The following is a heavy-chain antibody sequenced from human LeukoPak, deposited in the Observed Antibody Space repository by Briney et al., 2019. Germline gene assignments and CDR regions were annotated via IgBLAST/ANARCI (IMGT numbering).Heavy chain of an antibody. CDR2: ISGGGAGT. Sequence: GGSLRLSCAASGLSFSFYAMSWVRQAPGKGLEWVSSISGGGAGTYYADSVRGRFTISRDNSKNTLYLQMNSQRAEDTALYYCAKDFVRYNIQFDYWGQGALVTVSS. CDR1: GLSFSFYA. V-gene: IGHV3-23*01. CDR3: AKDFVRYNIQFDY. J-gene: IGHJ4*02. D-gene: IGHD1-1*01.